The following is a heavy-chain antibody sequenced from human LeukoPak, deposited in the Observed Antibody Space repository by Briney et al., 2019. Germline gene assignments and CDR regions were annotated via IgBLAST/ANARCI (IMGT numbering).Heavy chain of an antibody. V-gene: IGHV1-8*01. J-gene: IGHJ5*02. Sequence: GASVKVSCKASGYTFSDYDINWVRQAAGQGLEWMGWMNPITRSTGYAQKFRGRIIMTRDTSITTAFMELTSLTSDDTAIYYCARVKRFPTVWFDPWGQGTLVSVSS. CDR1: GYTFSDYD. CDR3: ARVKRFPTVWFDP. D-gene: IGHD3-10*01. CDR2: MNPITRST.